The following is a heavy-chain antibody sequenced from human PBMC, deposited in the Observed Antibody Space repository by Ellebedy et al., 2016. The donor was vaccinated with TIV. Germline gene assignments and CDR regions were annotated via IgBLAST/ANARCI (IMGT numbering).Heavy chain of an antibody. CDR3: AAGASPNNGYAFDI. CDR1: GFTFTTSA. Sequence: SVKVSCKASGFTFTTSAVQWVRQARGQRLEWIGWIVVGSGNINYAQKLQERVTITRDMSTSTAYMELSSLRSEDTAVYYCAAGASPNNGYAFDIWGQGTMVTVSS. CDR2: IVVGSGNI. D-gene: IGHD1/OR15-1a*01. V-gene: IGHV1-58*01. J-gene: IGHJ3*02.